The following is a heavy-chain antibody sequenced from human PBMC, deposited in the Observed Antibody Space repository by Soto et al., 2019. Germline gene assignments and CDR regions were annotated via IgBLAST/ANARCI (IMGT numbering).Heavy chain of an antibody. CDR2: IYYSGST. CDR3: ARGRLRLGELSLRHT. D-gene: IGHD3-16*02. J-gene: IGHJ5*02. CDR1: GGSVSSGSYY. V-gene: IGHV4-61*01. Sequence: PSETLSLTCTVSGGSVSSGSYYWSWIRQPPGKGLEWIGYIYYSGSTNYNPSLKSRVTISVDTSKNQFSLKLSSVTAADTAVYYCARGRLRLGELSLRHTWGQGTLVTVSS.